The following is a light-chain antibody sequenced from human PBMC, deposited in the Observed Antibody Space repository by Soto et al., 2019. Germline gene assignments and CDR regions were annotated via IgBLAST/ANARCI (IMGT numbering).Light chain of an antibody. V-gene: IGKV3-15*01. CDR2: GAS. CDR3: QQYNNWQYT. Sequence: EIVMTQSPATLSVSPGERVILSCRASQSVSDNLAWYQQKPGQAPRLLIYGASTRATTIPARFSGSGSGTEFTITVNSLHSEDFEVSYCQQYNNWQYTFGQETMLDIK. CDR1: QSVSDN. J-gene: IGKJ2*01.